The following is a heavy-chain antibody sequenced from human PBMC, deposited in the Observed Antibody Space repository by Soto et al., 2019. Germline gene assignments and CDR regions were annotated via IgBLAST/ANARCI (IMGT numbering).Heavy chain of an antibody. CDR3: ARVGSSGWSPDY. CDR2: ISDYKGNT. V-gene: IGHV1-18*04. J-gene: IGHJ4*02. Sequence: ASVKVSCKASGSTFTSYGNSWVRQAPGQGLGWMGWISDYKGNTNYAQKLQGRVTMTTDTSTSTAYLELRSLSSVTAADTAVYYCARVGSSGWSPDYWGQGTLVTVSS. CDR1: GSTFTSYG. D-gene: IGHD6-19*01.